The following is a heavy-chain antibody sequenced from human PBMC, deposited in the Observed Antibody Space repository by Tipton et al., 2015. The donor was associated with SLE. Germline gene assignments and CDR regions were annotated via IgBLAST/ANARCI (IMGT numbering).Heavy chain of an antibody. D-gene: IGHD5-12*01. CDR1: GGSISSSSYY. Sequence: TLSLTCTVSGGSISSSSYYWDWIRQPPGEGLEWIGSIYYSGSTNYNPSLKSRVTISVDTSKNQFSLKLSSVTAADTAVYYCARRLTRYSGYDYFDYWGQGTLVTVSS. V-gene: IGHV4-39*07. J-gene: IGHJ4*02. CDR3: ARRLTRYSGYDYFDY. CDR2: IYYSGST.